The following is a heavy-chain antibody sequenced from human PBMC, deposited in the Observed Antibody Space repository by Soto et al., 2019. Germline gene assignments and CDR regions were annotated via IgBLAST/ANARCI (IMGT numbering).Heavy chain of an antibody. Sequence: EVHLVESGGGLVQPGGSLRLSCAASGFTFSRYWMSWVRQAPGKGLEWVANIKEDGSEKKNVDSVKCRFTISRDNAKNSLYLQMNSLRAEDTAVYYCARAYYDFLWGSYRFDYWGQGALVTVSS. D-gene: IGHD3-16*02. CDR1: GFTFSRYW. CDR2: IKEDGSEK. CDR3: ARAYYDFLWGSYRFDY. V-gene: IGHV3-7*01. J-gene: IGHJ4*02.